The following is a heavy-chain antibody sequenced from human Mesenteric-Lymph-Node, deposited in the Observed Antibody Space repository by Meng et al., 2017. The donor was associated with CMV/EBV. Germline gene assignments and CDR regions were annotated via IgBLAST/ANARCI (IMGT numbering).Heavy chain of an antibody. D-gene: IGHD2-15*01. J-gene: IGHJ4*02. CDR1: GFTFTTHW. CDR2: VKQDGTEE. V-gene: IGHV3-7*01. Sequence: GGSLRLSCAASGFTFTTHWMSWVRQAPGRGLEWVANVKQDGTEEYYVGSVRGRFTISRDNAKNSLYLQMNSLRAEDTALYYCARDGSGGLLSGVDYWGQGTLVTVSS. CDR3: ARDGSGGLLSGVDY.